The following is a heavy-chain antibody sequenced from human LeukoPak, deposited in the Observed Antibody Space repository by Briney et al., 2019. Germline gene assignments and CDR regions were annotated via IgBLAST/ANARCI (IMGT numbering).Heavy chain of an antibody. V-gene: IGHV4-61*01. Sequence: SETLSLTCTVSVGSVSNGNYYWSWLRQPPGKALEWIGYIYYTGSTYYNPSLEGRVTISVDTSKNQFSVKLNSVTAADTAVYYCARSQNYYGSGDYWSLGTLVTVSS. CDR2: IYYTGST. J-gene: IGHJ4*02. CDR1: VGSVSNGNYY. CDR3: ARSQNYYGSGDY. D-gene: IGHD3-10*01.